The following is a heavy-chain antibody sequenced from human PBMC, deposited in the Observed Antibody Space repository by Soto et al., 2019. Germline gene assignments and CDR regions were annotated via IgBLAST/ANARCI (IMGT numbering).Heavy chain of an antibody. CDR3: ARGGLVIHYAFDI. D-gene: IGHD3-3*01. CDR1: GFTFSSYS. Sequence: EVQLVGSGGGLVKPGGSLSFSCAASGFTFSSYSMNWVRQAPGKGLEWVSSISSSSSYIYYADSVKGRFTISRDNAKNSLYLQMNSLRAEDTAVYYCARGGLVIHYAFDIWGQGTMVTVSS. J-gene: IGHJ3*02. V-gene: IGHV3-21*01. CDR2: ISSSSSYI.